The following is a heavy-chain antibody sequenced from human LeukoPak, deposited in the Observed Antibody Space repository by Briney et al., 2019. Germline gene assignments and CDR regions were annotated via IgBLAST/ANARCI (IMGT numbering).Heavy chain of an antibody. D-gene: IGHD4-11*01. J-gene: IGHJ3*02. CDR1: GYTFTTSW. CDR2: IYPGDSDT. CDR3: ARQLTTLRGFDI. Sequence: GESLKISCKGSGYTFTTSWIGWVRQLPGKGLEWMGIIYPGDSDTRYSPSFQGQVTISADKSINTAYLQWTSLKASDTAMYYCARQLTTLRGFDIWGQGTVVTASS. V-gene: IGHV5-51*01.